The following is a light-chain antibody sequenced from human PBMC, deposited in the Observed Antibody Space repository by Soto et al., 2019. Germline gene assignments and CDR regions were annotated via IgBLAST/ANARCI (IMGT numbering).Light chain of an antibody. CDR3: QQSYSSLRT. CDR1: QSISNY. Sequence: DIQMTQSPSSLSASVGDRVTITCRADQSISNYLNWYQQKPGKAPKLLISAASSLQSGVPSRFSGSGSGTDFTLTISSLQPEDFATYYCQQSYSSLRTFGQGTKLEI. V-gene: IGKV1-39*01. CDR2: AAS. J-gene: IGKJ2*01.